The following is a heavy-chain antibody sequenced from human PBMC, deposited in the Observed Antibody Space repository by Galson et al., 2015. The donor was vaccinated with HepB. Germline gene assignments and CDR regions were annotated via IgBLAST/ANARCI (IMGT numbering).Heavy chain of an antibody. D-gene: IGHD3-22*01. V-gene: IGHV3-23*01. CDR3: AKNPYYASNGYYSFDY. Sequence: SLRLSCAASGFRFNNYAMSWVGRAPGKGLEWVSGVSGSGGSTYYVDSVKGRFTISRDNSKNTLWLQMNSLRVEDTAVYYCAKNPYYASNGYYSFDYWGRGTLVTVSS. CDR2: VSGSGGST. J-gene: IGHJ4*02. CDR1: GFRFNNYA.